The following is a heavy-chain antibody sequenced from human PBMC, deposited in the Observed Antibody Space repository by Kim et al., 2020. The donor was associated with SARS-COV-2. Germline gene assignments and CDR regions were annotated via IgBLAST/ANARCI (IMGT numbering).Heavy chain of an antibody. D-gene: IGHD1-26*01. CDR2: IYPGDSDT. J-gene: IGHJ5*02. V-gene: IGHV5-51*01. CDR3: ARFKEGWWELQRGWFDP. CDR1: GYSFTSYW. Sequence: GESLKISCKGSGYSFTSYWIGWVRQMPGKGLEWMGIIYPGDSDTRYSPSFQGQVTISADKSISTAYLQWSSLKASDTAMYYCARFKEGWWELQRGWFDPWGQGTLVTVSS.